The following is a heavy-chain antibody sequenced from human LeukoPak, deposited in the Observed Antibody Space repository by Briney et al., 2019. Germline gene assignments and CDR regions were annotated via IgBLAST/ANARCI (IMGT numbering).Heavy chain of an antibody. CDR3: ARDLHYAFDI. CDR2: MSHDGRNT. J-gene: IGHJ3*02. V-gene: IGHV3-30*04. CDR1: AFTFTSYA. D-gene: IGHD3-10*01. Sequence: GGSLGRSCTASAFTFTSYAMHWVRQAPGKGLEWMTVMSHDGRNTFYADSVRGRFTLSRDTSKNTLYLQMNSLRDEDTAVYYCARDLHYAFDIWGQVTMVTASS.